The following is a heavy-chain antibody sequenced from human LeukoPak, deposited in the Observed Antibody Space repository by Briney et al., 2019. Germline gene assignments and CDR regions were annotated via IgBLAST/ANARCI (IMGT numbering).Heavy chain of an antibody. Sequence: GRSLRLSCAASGFTFSSYAMSWVRQAPGKGLEWVSAISGSGGSTYYADSVKGRFTISRDNSKNTLYLQMNSLRAEDTAVYYCAKYCSSTSCYFDYWGQGTLVTVSS. D-gene: IGHD2-2*01. V-gene: IGHV3-23*01. CDR3: AKYCSSTSCYFDY. CDR1: GFTFSSYA. J-gene: IGHJ4*02. CDR2: ISGSGGST.